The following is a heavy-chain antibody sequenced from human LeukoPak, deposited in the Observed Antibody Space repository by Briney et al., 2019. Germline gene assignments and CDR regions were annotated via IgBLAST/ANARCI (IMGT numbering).Heavy chain of an antibody. V-gene: IGHV1-18*01. J-gene: IGHJ5*02. Sequence: ASVKVSCKASGYTFTSYGISWVRQVPGQGREWMGWISDYNRNTNYAQKLQGRVTMTTDTSTSTAYMELRSLRSDDTAVYYCARVILVGWFDPWGQGTLVTVSS. CDR2: ISDYNRNT. D-gene: IGHD3-16*02. CDR1: GYTFTSYG. CDR3: ARVILVGWFDP.